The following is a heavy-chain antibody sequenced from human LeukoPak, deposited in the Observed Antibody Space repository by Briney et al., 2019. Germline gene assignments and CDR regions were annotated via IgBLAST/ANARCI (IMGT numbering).Heavy chain of an antibody. CDR1: GFTFSSYG. CDR2: IWYDGSDK. D-gene: IGHD3-22*01. Sequence: GGSLRLSCAASGFTFSSYGMHWVRQAPGKGLEWVALIWYDGSDKYYADSVKGRFTISRGNSKNTLYLQMNSLRAEDTALYYCAREDSSGYYSLDIWGQGTMVTVSS. J-gene: IGHJ3*02. V-gene: IGHV3-33*01. CDR3: AREDSSGYYSLDI.